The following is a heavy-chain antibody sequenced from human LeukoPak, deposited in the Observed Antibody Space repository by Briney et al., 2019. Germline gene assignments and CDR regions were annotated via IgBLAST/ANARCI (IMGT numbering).Heavy chain of an antibody. CDR1: GFTFSTYT. Sequence: GGSLRLSCAASGFTFSTYTMSWVRQAPGKGLDWVASITSSSSFTYYADSVKGRFTISRDNAKNSLYLQMNSLRVEDTAVYYCARSVGSYYGDLWGQGTLVTVSS. CDR3: ARSVGSYYGDL. CDR2: ITSSSSFT. D-gene: IGHD3-22*01. J-gene: IGHJ5*02. V-gene: IGHV3-21*01.